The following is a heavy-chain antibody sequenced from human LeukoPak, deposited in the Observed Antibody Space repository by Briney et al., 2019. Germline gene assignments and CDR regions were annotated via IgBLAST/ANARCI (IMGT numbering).Heavy chain of an antibody. J-gene: IGHJ4*02. CDR2: IYYSGST. CDR1: GGSISSHY. CDR3: ARDREIFDY. Sequence: SETLSLTCTVSGGSISSHYWSWIRQPPGKGLEWIGYIYYSGSTNYNPSLKSRVTISVDTSKNQFSLKLSSVTAADTAVYYCARDREIFDYLGQGTLVTVSS. V-gene: IGHV4-59*11.